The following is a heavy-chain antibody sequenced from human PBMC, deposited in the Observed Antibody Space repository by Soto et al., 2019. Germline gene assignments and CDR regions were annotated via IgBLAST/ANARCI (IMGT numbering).Heavy chain of an antibody. Sequence: SGPTLVNPTQTLTLTCTFSGFSFTTAGVAVGWIRQTPGGALEWLTLIYYNDDRRFSPSLKTRLTITGDTSKNQVVLSLTNVDPGDTATYFCAHSDGRYEIIYFDFWGQGIPVTVPS. D-gene: IGHD5-12*01. V-gene: IGHV2-5*01. CDR3: AHSDGRYEIIYFDF. CDR1: GFSFTTAGVA. CDR2: IYYNDDR. J-gene: IGHJ4*02.